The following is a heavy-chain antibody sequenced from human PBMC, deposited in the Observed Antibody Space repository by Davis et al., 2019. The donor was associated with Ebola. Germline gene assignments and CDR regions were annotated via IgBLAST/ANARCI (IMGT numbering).Heavy chain of an antibody. CDR3: ARAPNYDVLTGTSSYYFDY. J-gene: IGHJ4*02. CDR2: ISGFNTNT. V-gene: IGHV1-18*04. Sequence: ASVTVSCQSSVYTFTSYGLVWVRQAPGLGLEWMGWISGFNTNTNFAQKFQGRVTVSKDTSTNTAYMDLRSLTSDDTAIYYCARAPNYDVLTGTSSYYFDYWGQGTLVTVSS. CDR1: VYTFTSYG. D-gene: IGHD3-9*01.